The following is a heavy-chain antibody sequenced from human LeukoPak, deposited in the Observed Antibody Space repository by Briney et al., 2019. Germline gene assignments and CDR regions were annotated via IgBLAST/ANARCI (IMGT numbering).Heavy chain of an antibody. CDR1: GFTFSSYA. V-gene: IGHV3-30-3*01. D-gene: IGHD5-24*01. Sequence: PGGPLRLSCAASGFTFSSYAMHWVRQAPGKGLEWVAVISYDGSNKYYADSVKGRFTISRDNSKNTLYLQMNSLRAEDTAVYYCARVRDGYNYEYYFDYWGQGTLVTVSS. CDR3: ARVRDGYNYEYYFDY. CDR2: ISYDGSNK. J-gene: IGHJ4*02.